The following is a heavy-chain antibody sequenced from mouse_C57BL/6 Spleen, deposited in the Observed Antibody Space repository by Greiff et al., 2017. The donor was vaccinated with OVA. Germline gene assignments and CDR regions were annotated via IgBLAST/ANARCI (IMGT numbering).Heavy chain of an antibody. CDR3: ARSYYGSSYDWFAY. D-gene: IGHD1-1*01. Sequence: VQLQESGPELVKPGASVKLSCKASGYTFTSYDINWVKQRPGQGLEWIGWIYPRDGSTKYNEKFKGKATLTVDTSSSTAYMELHSLTSEDSAVYFCARSYYGSSYDWFAYWGQGTLVTVSA. CDR1: GYTFTSYD. CDR2: IYPRDGST. V-gene: IGHV1-85*01. J-gene: IGHJ3*01.